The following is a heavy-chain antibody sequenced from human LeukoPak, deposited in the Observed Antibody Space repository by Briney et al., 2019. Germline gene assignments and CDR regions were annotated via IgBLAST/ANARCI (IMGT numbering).Heavy chain of an antibody. J-gene: IGHJ3*02. V-gene: IGHV3-11*01. Sequence: GGSLRLSCAASGFTFSDFHMCWIRQAPGKGLEWVSFSSTSGSTIFYADSVKGRFTISRDNAKNSLYLQMNSLRAEDTAVYYCARERADALDIWDPGTMVTVSS. CDR2: SSTSGSTI. CDR3: ARERADALDI. CDR1: GFTFSDFH.